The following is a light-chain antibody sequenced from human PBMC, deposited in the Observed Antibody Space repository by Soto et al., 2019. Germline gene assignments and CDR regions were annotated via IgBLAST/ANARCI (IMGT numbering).Light chain of an antibody. V-gene: IGKV1-8*01. J-gene: IGKJ3*01. CDR3: QQYYSYPFT. CDR1: QDISTY. CDR2: AAS. Sequence: AIRVTQSPSPFSASTGDRVTITCRASQDISTYIAWYQQKPGKVPKLLIYAASTLQSEVPSRFSGSGSGTDFTLTISCLQSEDFATYYCQQYYSYPFTFGPGTKVDMK.